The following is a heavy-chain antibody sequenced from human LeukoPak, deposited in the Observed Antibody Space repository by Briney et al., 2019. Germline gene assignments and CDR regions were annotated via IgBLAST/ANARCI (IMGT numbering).Heavy chain of an antibody. J-gene: IGHJ4*02. CDR3: ARRLSGYTPHFDY. CDR2: IYPGDSDT. CDR1: GYTFSNYW. D-gene: IGHD3-22*01. V-gene: IGHV5-51*01. Sequence: GESLKISCKGSGYTFSNYWIGWVRQMPGKGLEWMGIIYPGDSDTRYSPSFQGQVTISADKSISTAYLQWSSLKASDTAMYYCARRLSGYTPHFDYWGQGTLVTVSS.